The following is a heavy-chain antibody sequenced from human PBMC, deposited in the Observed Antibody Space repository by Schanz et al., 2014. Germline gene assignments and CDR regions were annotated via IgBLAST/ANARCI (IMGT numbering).Heavy chain of an antibody. Sequence: QVQLVESGGGVVQPGGSLRLSCAASGFTFNKYGMHWVRQAPGKGLEWVAMTRYDGTNKYYADSVKGRFTISRDNSKNTLHLQMNSLRAEDTAVYYCAKNSADDFYFDSWGQGTLVTVSS. CDR3: AKNSADDFYFDS. J-gene: IGHJ4*02. CDR1: GFTFNKYG. D-gene: IGHD2-21*01. CDR2: TRYDGTNK. V-gene: IGHV3-30*02.